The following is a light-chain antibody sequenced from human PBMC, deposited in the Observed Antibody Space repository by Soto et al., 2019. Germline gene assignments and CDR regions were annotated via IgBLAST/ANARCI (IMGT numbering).Light chain of an antibody. J-gene: IGKJ1*01. V-gene: IGKV1-5*01. CDR3: LQYSSHSWT. Sequence: DIRMTKSPSSLSPSVGDRVTVTCRASRSISDWLAWYQQKPGKAPELLIFDASNLKSGVSSRFSGSGSGTEFTLTISRLQPEDVATYYCLQYSSHSWTFGQGTKVDIK. CDR1: RSISDW. CDR2: DAS.